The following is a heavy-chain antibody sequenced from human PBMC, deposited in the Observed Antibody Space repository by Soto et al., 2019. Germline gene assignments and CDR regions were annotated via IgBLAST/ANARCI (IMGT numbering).Heavy chain of an antibody. Sequence: RLSCGAAGVIISSNYMTWVRQAPGKGLEWVSLLYNGGATHYAASVKGRFTISSHSSQNTMFLQMNSLRTEDTATYYCVRGRYGSEIHWGQGTKVTVSS. D-gene: IGHD3-10*01. J-gene: IGHJ4*02. CDR1: GVIISSNY. V-gene: IGHV3-53*04. CDR2: LYNGGAT. CDR3: VRGRYGSEIH.